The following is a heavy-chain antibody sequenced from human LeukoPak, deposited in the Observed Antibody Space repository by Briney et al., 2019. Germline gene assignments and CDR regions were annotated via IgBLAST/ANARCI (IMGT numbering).Heavy chain of an antibody. CDR2: IYYSGST. CDR3: ARHFKAAAGATDY. V-gene: IGHV4-39*01. Sequence: KASETLSLTCTVSGGSISSSSYYWGWIRQPPGKGLEWIGSIYYSGSTYYNASLKSRVTISVDTSKNQFSLKLSSVTAADTAVYYCARHFKAAAGATDYWGQGTLVTVSS. D-gene: IGHD6-13*01. CDR1: GGSISSSSYY. J-gene: IGHJ4*02.